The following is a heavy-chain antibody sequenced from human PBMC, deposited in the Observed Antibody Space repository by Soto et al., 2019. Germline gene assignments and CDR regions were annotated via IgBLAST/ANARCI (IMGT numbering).Heavy chain of an antibody. D-gene: IGHD3-16*01. V-gene: IGHV3-33*01. CDR3: ARVGVTGAFDI. J-gene: IGHJ3*02. Sequence: QVQLVESGGGVVQPGRSLRLSCAASGFTFSSYGMHWVRQAPCKGLEWVAVIWYDGSNKYYADSVKGRFTISRDNSKNTLYLQMNSLRAEDTAVYYCARVGVTGAFDIWGQGTMVTVSS. CDR2: IWYDGSNK. CDR1: GFTFSSYG.